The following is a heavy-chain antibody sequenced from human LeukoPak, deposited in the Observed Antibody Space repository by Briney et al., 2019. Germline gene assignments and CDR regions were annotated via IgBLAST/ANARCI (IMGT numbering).Heavy chain of an antibody. Sequence: GASVKVSCKASGGTFSSYAISWARQAPGQGLEWMGGIIPIFGTANYAQKFQGRVTMTTDTSTSTAYMELRSLRSDDTAVYYCARDLFRVSGYCSSTSCYPGDYWGQGTLVTVSS. D-gene: IGHD2-2*01. CDR2: IIPIFGTA. V-gene: IGHV1-69*05. CDR3: ARDLFRVSGYCSSTSCYPGDY. J-gene: IGHJ4*02. CDR1: GGTFSSYA.